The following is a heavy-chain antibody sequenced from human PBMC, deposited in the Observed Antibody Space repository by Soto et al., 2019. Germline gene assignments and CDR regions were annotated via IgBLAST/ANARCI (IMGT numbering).Heavy chain of an antibody. V-gene: IGHV4-34*01. Sequence: SETLSLTCAVYGGSFSGYYWSWIRQPPGKGLEWIGEINHSGSTNYNPSLKSRVTISVDTSKNQFSLKLSSVTAADTAVYYCARYGRNYGSGSYYKYYYYGMDVWGQGTTVT. D-gene: IGHD3-10*01. CDR3: ARYGRNYGSGSYYKYYYYGMDV. CDR1: GGSFSGYY. CDR2: INHSGST. J-gene: IGHJ6*02.